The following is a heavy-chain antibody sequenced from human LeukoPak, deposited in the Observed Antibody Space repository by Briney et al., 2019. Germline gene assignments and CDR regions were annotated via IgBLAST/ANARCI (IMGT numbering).Heavy chain of an antibody. D-gene: IGHD3-10*01. J-gene: IGHJ4*02. CDR3: ARDLALLWFGELLPLDY. Sequence: ASVKVSCKASGYTFTSYGISWVRQAPGQGLEWMGWIRAYNGNTNYAQKLQGRVTMTTDTSTSTAYMDLRSLRSDDTAVYYCARDLALLWFGELLPLDYWGQGTLVTVSS. CDR2: IRAYNGNT. V-gene: IGHV1-18*01. CDR1: GYTFTSYG.